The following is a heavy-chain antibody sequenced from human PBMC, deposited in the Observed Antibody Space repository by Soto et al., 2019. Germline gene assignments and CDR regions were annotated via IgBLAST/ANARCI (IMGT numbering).Heavy chain of an antibody. CDR2: IWYDGSNK. Sequence: QVQLVESGGGVVQPGRSLRLSCAASGFTFSSYGMHWVRQAPGKGLEWVAVIWYDGSNKYYADSVKGRFTISRDNSKNTLDLQMNSLRAEDTAVYYCARDEAAAHYGRDVWGQGTTVTVSS. J-gene: IGHJ6*02. CDR1: GFTFSSYG. CDR3: ARDEAAAHYGRDV. V-gene: IGHV3-33*01. D-gene: IGHD2-2*01.